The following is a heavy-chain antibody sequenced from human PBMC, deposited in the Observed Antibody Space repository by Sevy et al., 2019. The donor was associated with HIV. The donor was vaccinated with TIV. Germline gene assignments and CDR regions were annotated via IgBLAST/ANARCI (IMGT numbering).Heavy chain of an antibody. D-gene: IGHD2-2*01. CDR3: AKSDAFCSGTSCYFDY. CDR2: ISGSGDAT. V-gene: IGHV3-23*01. CDR1: GFTFRNYA. J-gene: IGHJ4*02. Sequence: GGSLRLSCAASGFTFRNYAMRWVRQAPGKGLEWVSAISGSGDATYYADSVKGRFTISRDNSRNTLYLQMNSLRAEDTAVYSCAKSDAFCSGTSCYFDYWGQGTLVTVSS.